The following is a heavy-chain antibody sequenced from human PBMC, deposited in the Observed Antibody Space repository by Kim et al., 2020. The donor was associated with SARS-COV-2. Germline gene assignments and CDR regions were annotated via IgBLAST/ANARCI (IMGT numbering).Heavy chain of an antibody. V-gene: IGHV3-73*01. J-gene: IGHJ6*02. Sequence: ATAYAASVKGRLTISRDDSKNTAYLQMNSLKTEDTAVYYCTPLLSYGMDVWGQGTTVTVSS. CDR3: TPLLSYGMDV. CDR2: AT.